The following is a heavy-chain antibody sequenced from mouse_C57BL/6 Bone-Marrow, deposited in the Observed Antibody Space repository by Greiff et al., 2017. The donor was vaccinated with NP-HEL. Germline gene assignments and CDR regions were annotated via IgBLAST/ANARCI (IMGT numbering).Heavy chain of an antibody. J-gene: IGHJ3*01. CDR2: ISDGGSYT. V-gene: IGHV5-4*01. CDR1: GFTFSSYA. CDR3: ARDGYYVGFAY. Sequence: EVNVVESGGGLVKPGGSLKLSCAASGFTFSSYAMSWVRQTPEKRLEWVATISDGGSYTYYPDNVKGRITISRDNAKNNLYLQMSHLKSEDTAMYYCARDGYYVGFAYWGQGTLVTVSA. D-gene: IGHD2-3*01.